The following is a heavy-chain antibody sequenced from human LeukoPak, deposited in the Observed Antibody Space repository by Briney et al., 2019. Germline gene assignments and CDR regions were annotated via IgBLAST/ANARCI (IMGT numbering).Heavy chain of an antibody. Sequence: PSQTLSLTCTVSGGSISSGGYYWSWIRQHPGKGLEWIGYIYYSGSTYYNPSLKSRVTISVDTSKNQFSLKLSSVTAADTAVYYCARGRLAGIPGGYYYYGMDVWGQGTTVTVSS. V-gene: IGHV4-31*03. J-gene: IGHJ6*02. CDR3: ARGRLAGIPGGYYYYGMDV. CDR1: GGSISSGGYY. CDR2: IYYSGST. D-gene: IGHD1-26*01.